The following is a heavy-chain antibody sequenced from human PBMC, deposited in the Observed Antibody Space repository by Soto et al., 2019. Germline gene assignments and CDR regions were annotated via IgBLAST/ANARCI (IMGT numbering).Heavy chain of an antibody. CDR3: AAVIDYGDYETVY. D-gene: IGHD4-17*01. J-gene: IGHJ4*02. CDR1: GFTFTSSA. V-gene: IGHV1-58*02. Sequence: SVKVSCKASGFTFTSSAMQWVRQARGQRLEWIGWIVVGIGNTNYAQKFQERVTITRDMSTSTAYMELSSLRSEDTAVYYCAAVIDYGDYETVYWGQGTLVTVSS. CDR2: IVVGIGNT.